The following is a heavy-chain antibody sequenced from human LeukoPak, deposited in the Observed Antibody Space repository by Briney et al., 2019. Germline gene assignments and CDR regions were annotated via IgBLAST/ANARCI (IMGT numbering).Heavy chain of an antibody. V-gene: IGHV3-23*01. CDR3: AKLSWRELLSDEFDS. J-gene: IGHJ4*02. Sequence: GGSLRLPCAASGFTFSNYAMSWVRQAPAKGLEWVSSISGCGGDPYYADSLRGRFTLYRDNSQKTLYLQMNSLRAGDTAVYYCAKLSWRELLSDEFDSWGQGTLVTVSS. D-gene: IGHD1-26*01. CDR1: GFTFSNYA. CDR2: ISGCGGDP.